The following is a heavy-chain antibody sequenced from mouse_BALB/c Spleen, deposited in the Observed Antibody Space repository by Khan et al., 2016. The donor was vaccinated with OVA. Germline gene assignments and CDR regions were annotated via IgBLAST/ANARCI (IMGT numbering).Heavy chain of an antibody. CDR2: INPSTGYT. CDR1: GYTFTSYW. Sequence: QVQLKESGAELAKPGASVKMSCKASGYTFTSYWMHWVKQRPGQGLEWIGYINPSTGYTEYNQRFKDKATLTADKSSSTAYMQLSSLTSEESAVYYCANHGSSSAWLTYWAKGLWSLSLQ. CDR3: ANHGSSSAWLTY. V-gene: IGHV1-7*01. J-gene: IGHJ3*01. D-gene: IGHD1-1*01.